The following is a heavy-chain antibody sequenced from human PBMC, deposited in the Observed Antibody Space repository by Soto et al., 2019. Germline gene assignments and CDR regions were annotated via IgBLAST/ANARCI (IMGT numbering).Heavy chain of an antibody. Sequence: ASVKVSCKASGYTFTSYYMHWVRQAPGQGLEWMGIINPSGGSTSYPQKFQGRVTMTRDTSTSTVYMELSSLRSEDTAVYYCARGPDKITTIVVVIDERHPLDYSGQGTLVTVSS. CDR2: INPSGGST. V-gene: IGHV1-46*01. CDR1: GYTFTSYY. CDR3: ARGPDKITTIVVVIDERHPLDY. D-gene: IGHD3-22*01. J-gene: IGHJ4*02.